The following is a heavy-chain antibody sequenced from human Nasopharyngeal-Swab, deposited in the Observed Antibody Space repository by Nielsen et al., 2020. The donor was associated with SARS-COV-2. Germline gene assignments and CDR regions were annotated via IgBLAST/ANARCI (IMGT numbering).Heavy chain of an antibody. CDR2: INPSIYST. CDR1: GYKFTSYY. J-gene: IGHJ4*02. D-gene: IGHD3-10*01. V-gene: IGHV1-46*01. Sequence: ASVKVSCKASGYKFTSYYIHWVRQAPGQGLEWMGVINPSIYSTTYAQKFQGRVSMTRDTSTSTVYMEVSSLTSVDTAMYFCARDFYGSGTYYFDYWGQGTLVTVSS. CDR3: ARDFYGSGTYYFDY.